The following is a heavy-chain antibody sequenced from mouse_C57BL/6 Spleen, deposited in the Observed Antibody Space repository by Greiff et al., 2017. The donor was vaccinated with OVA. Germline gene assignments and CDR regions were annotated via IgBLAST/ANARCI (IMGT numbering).Heavy chain of an antibody. Sequence: QVQLQQSGAELVRPGASVTLSCKASGYTFTDYEMHWVKQTPVHGLEWIGAIDPETGGTAYNQKFKGKAILTADKSSSTAYMELRSLTSEDSAVYYCTRDYGSRDWGQGTLVTVSA. D-gene: IGHD1-1*01. CDR1: GYTFTDYE. J-gene: IGHJ3*01. CDR3: TRDYGSRD. CDR2: IDPETGGT. V-gene: IGHV1-15*01.